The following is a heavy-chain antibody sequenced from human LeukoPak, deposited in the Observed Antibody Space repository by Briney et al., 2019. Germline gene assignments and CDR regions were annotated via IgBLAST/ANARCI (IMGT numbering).Heavy chain of an antibody. CDR1: GYTLTELS. CDR2: FDPEDGKT. D-gene: IGHD2/OR15-2a*01. CDR3: ATTNIARSYYYFYAMDV. V-gene: IGHV1-24*01. Sequence: ASVNVSCTVSGYTLTELSMHWVRQTPGKGLEWMGGFDPEDGKTIYAQKFQGRVTMTEDTSTDTAYMELSSLRSEDTAVFYCATTNIARSYYYFYAMDVWGQGTTVTVSS. J-gene: IGHJ6*02.